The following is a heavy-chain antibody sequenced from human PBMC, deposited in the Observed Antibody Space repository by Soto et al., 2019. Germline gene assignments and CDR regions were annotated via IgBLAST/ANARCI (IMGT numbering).Heavy chain of an antibody. V-gene: IGHV3-30-3*01. CDR1: GFTFSSYA. CDR2: ISYDGSNK. J-gene: IGHJ3*02. CDR3: ARAYDSSGYYYVNDAFDI. Sequence: QVQLVESGGGVVQPGRSLRLSCAASGFTFSSYAMHWVRQAPGKGLEWVAVISYDGSNKYYADSVKGRFTISRNNSKNTLYLQMNRLRAEDTAVDYCARAYDSSGYYYVNDAFDIWGQGTMVTVSS. D-gene: IGHD3-22*01.